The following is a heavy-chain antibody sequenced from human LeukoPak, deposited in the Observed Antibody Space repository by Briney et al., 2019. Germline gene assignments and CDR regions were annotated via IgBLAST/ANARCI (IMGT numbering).Heavy chain of an antibody. Sequence: GGSLRLSCAASGFTFSSYAMHWVRQAPGKGLEWVAVISYDGSNKYYADSVKGRFTISRDNSKNTLYLQMNSLRAEDTAVYYCAREGGDFWSGSMYYYYYMDVWGKGTTVTVSS. CDR2: ISYDGSNK. J-gene: IGHJ6*03. CDR1: GFTFSSYA. D-gene: IGHD3-3*01. V-gene: IGHV3-30-3*01. CDR3: AREGGDFWSGSMYYYYYMDV.